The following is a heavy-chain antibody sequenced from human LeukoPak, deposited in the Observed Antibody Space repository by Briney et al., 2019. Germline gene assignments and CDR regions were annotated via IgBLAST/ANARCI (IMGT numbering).Heavy chain of an antibody. J-gene: IGHJ3*02. Sequence: PSETLSLTCTVSGDFFRSYYWTWIRQPPGKGLEWIGYIYYSGNTNYNPSLKSRVTISVDTSKNQFSLKLSSVTAADTAVYYCARTRLAAAGTKAFDIWGQGTMVTVSS. CDR1: GDFFRSYY. CDR3: ARTRLAAAGTKAFDI. V-gene: IGHV4-59*12. D-gene: IGHD6-13*01. CDR2: IYYSGNT.